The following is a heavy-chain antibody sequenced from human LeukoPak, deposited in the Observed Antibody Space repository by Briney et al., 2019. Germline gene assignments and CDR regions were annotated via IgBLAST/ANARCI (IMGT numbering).Heavy chain of an antibody. CDR2: IWCDGTNQ. CDR1: GFTFSHYG. J-gene: IGHJ4*02. V-gene: IGHV3-33*01. CDR3: ARDAQRGFDYSNSLQY. Sequence: GGSLRLSCAASGFTFSHYGMHWVRQAPGKGLEWVAVIWCDGTNQYYADSVKGRFTISRDDSQKTVYLEMNSLRTEDTAMYYCARDAQRGFDYSNSLQYWGQGTLVTVSS. D-gene: IGHD4-11*01.